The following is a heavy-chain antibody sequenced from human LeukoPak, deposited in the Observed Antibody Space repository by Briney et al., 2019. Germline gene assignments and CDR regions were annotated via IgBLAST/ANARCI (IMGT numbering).Heavy chain of an antibody. D-gene: IGHD3-22*01. Sequence: GRSLRLSCAASGFTFSSYGMHWVRQAPGKGLEWVAGIWYDGSNKYYADSVKGRFTISRDNSKNTLYLQLNSLRAEDTAVYYCAKDRYYYDSSGLFDYWGQGTLVTVSS. CDR3: AKDRYYYDSSGLFDY. J-gene: IGHJ4*02. CDR1: GFTFSSYG. V-gene: IGHV3-33*06. CDR2: IWYDGSNK.